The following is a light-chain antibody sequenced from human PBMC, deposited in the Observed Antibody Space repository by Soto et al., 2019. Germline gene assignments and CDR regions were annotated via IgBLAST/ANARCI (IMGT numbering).Light chain of an antibody. J-gene: IGLJ1*01. Sequence: QSALTQPASVSGSPGQSITISCTGTSSDVGAYNYVSWYQQRPGKAPKLLIYEVRDRPSGVSSRFSGSKSGNTASLTISGLQADDEADYYCISYTVSRSYVFGTGTKLTVL. CDR3: ISYTVSRSYV. CDR1: SSDVGAYNY. V-gene: IGLV2-14*01. CDR2: EVR.